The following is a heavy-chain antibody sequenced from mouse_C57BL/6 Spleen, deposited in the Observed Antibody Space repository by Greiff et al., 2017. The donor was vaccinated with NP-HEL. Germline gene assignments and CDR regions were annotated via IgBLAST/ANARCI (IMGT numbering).Heavy chain of an antibody. CDR2: IDPSDSET. CDR3: ARSHGSSYPFDY. V-gene: IGHV1-52*01. J-gene: IGHJ2*01. CDR1: GYTFTSYW. Sequence: QVQLQQPGAELVRPGSSVKLSCKASGYTFTSYWMHWVKQRPIQGLEWIGNIDPSDSETHYNQKFKDKATLTVDKSSSTAYMQLSSLTSEDSAVYYCARSHGSSYPFDYWGQGTTLTVSS. D-gene: IGHD1-1*01.